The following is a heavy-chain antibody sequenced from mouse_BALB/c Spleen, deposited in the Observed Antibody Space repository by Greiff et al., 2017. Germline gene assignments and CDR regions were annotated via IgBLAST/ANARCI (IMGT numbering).Heavy chain of an antibody. V-gene: IGHV2-6-4*01. CDR2: IWGGGST. D-gene: IGHD1-1*01. CDR3: ARRGTDGSSSFDY. J-gene: IGHJ2*01. CDR1: GFSLSRYS. Sequence: VQRVESGPGLVAPSQSLSITCTVSGFSLSRYSVHWVRQPPGKGLEWLGMIWGGGSTDYNSALKSRLSISKDNSKSQVFLKMNSLQTDDTAMYYCARRGTDGSSSFDYWGQGTTLTVSS.